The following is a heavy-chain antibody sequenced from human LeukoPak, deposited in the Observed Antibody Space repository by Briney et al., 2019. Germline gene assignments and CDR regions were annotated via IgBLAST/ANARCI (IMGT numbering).Heavy chain of an antibody. CDR2: ISSSSSTI. J-gene: IGHJ6*02. D-gene: IGHD2-21*01. CDR1: GFTFSSYS. CDR3: ASLCGGDCYHGMDV. V-gene: IGHV3-48*02. Sequence: GGSLRLSCADAGFTFSSYSMNWVRQAPGKGLEWVSYISSSSSTIYYADSVKGRFTISRDNAKNSLYLQMNSLRDEDTAVYYCASLCGGDCYHGMDVWGQGTTVTVSS.